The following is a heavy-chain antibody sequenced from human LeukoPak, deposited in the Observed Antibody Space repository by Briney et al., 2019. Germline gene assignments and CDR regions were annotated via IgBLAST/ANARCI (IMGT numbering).Heavy chain of an antibody. J-gene: IGHJ4*02. Sequence: SETLSLTCTVSGGSFSSYYWSWIRQPPGKRLEWIGYIYYSGSTNYTPSLKSRVSMSVDTSKNQFSLNLNSVTAADTAVYYCARTEYFFDHWGQGTLVTVSS. CDR1: GGSFSSYY. CDR2: IYYSGST. CDR3: ARTEYFFDH. V-gene: IGHV4-59*01. D-gene: IGHD3-10*01.